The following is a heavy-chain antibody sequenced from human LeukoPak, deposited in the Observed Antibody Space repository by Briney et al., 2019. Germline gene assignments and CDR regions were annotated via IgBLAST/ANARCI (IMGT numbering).Heavy chain of an antibody. CDR1: GGSISSSSYY. J-gene: IGHJ5*02. CDR3: ARRGYCSSTSCYEYWFDP. V-gene: IGHV4-39*01. Sequence: SETLSLTCTVSGGSISSSSYYWGWIRQPPGKGLEWIGIIYYSGSTYYNPSLKSRLTTSVDTSKNQFSLKLSSVTATGTAVYYCARRGYCSSTSCYEYWFDPWGQGTLVTVSS. D-gene: IGHD2-2*01. CDR2: IYYSGST.